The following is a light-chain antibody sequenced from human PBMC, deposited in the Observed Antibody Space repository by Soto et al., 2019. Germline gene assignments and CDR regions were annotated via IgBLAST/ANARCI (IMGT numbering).Light chain of an antibody. CDR3: QQYNNRPYT. Sequence: EIVMTQSPATLSVSPGERATLSCRASQSVSSNLAWYHQKPGQAPRLLIYGASTRATGIPARFSGSGSGTEFTLTISSLQSEDFAVYYCQQYNNRPYTFGQGTKLEIK. CDR1: QSVSSN. CDR2: GAS. J-gene: IGKJ2*01. V-gene: IGKV3-15*01.